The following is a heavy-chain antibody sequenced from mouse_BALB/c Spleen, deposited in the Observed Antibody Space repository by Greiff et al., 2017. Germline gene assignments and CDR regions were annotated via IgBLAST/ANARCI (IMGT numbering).Heavy chain of an antibody. V-gene: IGHV5-9-4*01. Sequence: EVQLVESGGGLVKPGGSLKLSCAASGFAFSSYDMSWVRQSPEKRLEWVAEISSGGSYTYYPDTVTGRSTITRDNAKNTLYLEMGSLRSEDTAMYYCARLSSTVVMDYWGQGTSVTVSS. J-gene: IGHJ4*01. CDR1: GFAFSSYD. CDR2: ISSGGSYT. D-gene: IGHD1-1*01. CDR3: ARLSSTVVMDY.